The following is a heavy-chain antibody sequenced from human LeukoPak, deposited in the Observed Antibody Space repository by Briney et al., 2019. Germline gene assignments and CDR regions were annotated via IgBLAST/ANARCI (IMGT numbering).Heavy chain of an antibody. J-gene: IGHJ6*03. V-gene: IGHV3-30*02. Sequence: PGGSLRLSCAASGFTFSSYGMHWVRQAPGKGLEWVAFIRYDGSNKYYADSVKGRFTISRDNSKNTLYLQMNSLRADDTAVYYCAKDGRTAAGTNYYYYMDVWGKGTTVTVSS. CDR3: AKDGRTAAGTNYYYYMDV. D-gene: IGHD6-13*01. CDR2: IRYDGSNK. CDR1: GFTFSSYG.